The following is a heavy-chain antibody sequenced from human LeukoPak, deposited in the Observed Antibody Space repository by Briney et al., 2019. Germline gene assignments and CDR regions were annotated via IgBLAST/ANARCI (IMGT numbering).Heavy chain of an antibody. CDR3: ARDLRIVVVPAATTSLYYYCYGMDV. D-gene: IGHD2-2*01. Sequence: ASVKVSCKASGYTFTSYYMHWVRQAPGQGLEWMGIINPSGGSTSYAQKFQGRVTMTRDTSTSTVYMELSSLRSEDTAVYYCARDLRIVVVPAATTSLYYYCYGMDVWGKGTTVTVSS. V-gene: IGHV1-46*01. CDR2: INPSGGST. J-gene: IGHJ6*04. CDR1: GYTFTSYY.